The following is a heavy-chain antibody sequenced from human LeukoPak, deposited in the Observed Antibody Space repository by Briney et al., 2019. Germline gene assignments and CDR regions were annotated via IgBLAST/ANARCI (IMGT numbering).Heavy chain of an antibody. V-gene: IGHV1-2*02. CDR2: INPNSGGT. CDR3: AREGPRYRYYVG. CDR1: GFTFSSYW. Sequence: GESLRLSCAASGFTFSSYWMHWVRQAPGQGLEWMGWINPNSGGTNYAQKFQGRVTMTRDTSISTAYMELSRLRSDDTAVYYCAREGPRYRYYVGWGQGTLVTVSS. J-gene: IGHJ4*02. D-gene: IGHD3-16*02.